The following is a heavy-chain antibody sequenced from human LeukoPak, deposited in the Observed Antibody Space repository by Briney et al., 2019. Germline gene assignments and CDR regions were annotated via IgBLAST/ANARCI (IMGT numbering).Heavy chain of an antibody. J-gene: IGHJ6*03. CDR1: GYTFTSYD. D-gene: IGHD6-19*01. V-gene: IGHV1-8*01. CDR3: ARGQGTGYSSGWDYYYMDV. Sequence: ASVKVSCKASGYTFTSYDINWVRQATGQGLEWMGWMNPNSGNTGYAQKFQGRGTMTRNTSISTAYMELSSLRSEDTAVYYCARGQGTGYSSGWDYYYMDVWGKGTTVTVSS. CDR2: MNPNSGNT.